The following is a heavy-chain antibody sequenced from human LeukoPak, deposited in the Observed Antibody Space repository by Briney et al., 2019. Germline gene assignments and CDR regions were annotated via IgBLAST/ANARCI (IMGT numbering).Heavy chain of an antibody. CDR2: IYSGGST. J-gene: IGHJ4*02. CDR1: GFTVSTNY. V-gene: IGHV3-66*01. D-gene: IGHD6-13*01. Sequence: GGSLRLSCAASGFTVSTNYMSWVRQAPGKGLEWVSVIYSGGSTYYADSVKGRFTISRDSSKNTLYLQMNSLRAEDTAVYYCARSYSSSWYFDYWGQGTLVTVSS. CDR3: ARSYSSSWYFDY.